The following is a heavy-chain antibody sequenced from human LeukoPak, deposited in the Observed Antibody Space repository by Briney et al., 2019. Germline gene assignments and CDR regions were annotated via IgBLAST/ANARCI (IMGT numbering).Heavy chain of an antibody. D-gene: IGHD5-12*01. J-gene: IGHJ4*02. CDR1: GFTFSTYS. V-gene: IGHV3-48*04. Sequence: GGSLRLSCAASGFTFSTYSMNWVRQAPGKGLEWISYITSGSSAIYYTDSVKGRFTVSRDNAKNSLYLQMNSLRAEDTAVYYCARDNRGYDYWGQGTLVTVSS. CDR3: ARDNRGYDY. CDR2: ITSGSSAI.